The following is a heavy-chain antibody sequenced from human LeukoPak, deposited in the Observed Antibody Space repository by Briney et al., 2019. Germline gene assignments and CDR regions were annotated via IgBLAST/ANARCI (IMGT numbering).Heavy chain of an antibody. CDR1: GGSMGSNY. CDR3: ARADISGYEHFDD. D-gene: IGHD3-22*01. Sequence: PSETLSLTCSVSGGSMGSNYWSWIRQPPGKGLEWIGNIYYSGSTNYNPSLKSRVTISIDTSTKQFSLKLTSVTAPDTAVYFCARADISGYEHFDDWGPGTLVTVSS. CDR2: IYYSGST. J-gene: IGHJ4*02. V-gene: IGHV4-59*01.